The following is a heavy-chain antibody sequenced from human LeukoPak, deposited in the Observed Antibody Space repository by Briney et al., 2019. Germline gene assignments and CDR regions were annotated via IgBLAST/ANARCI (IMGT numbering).Heavy chain of an antibody. J-gene: IGHJ3*02. CDR3: ARPYCSGGSCYFHDAFDI. CDR1: GYSFTSYW. Sequence: GESLKISCKGSGYSFTSYWIAWVRQAPGKGLEWMGILYPDDSDIRYSSSFQGQVTISADKSISTAYLQWISLKASDTAMYYCARPYCSGGSCYFHDAFDIWGQGTMVTVSS. D-gene: IGHD2-15*01. V-gene: IGHV5-51*01. CDR2: LYPDDSDI.